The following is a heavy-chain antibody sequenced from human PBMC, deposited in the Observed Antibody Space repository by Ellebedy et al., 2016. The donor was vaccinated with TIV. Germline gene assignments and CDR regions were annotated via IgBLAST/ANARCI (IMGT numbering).Heavy chain of an antibody. CDR3: ARDMVQGMVARYLWFDF. V-gene: IGHV1-18*01. CDR1: GFDFGTYG. J-gene: IGHJ4*02. Sequence: ASVKVSCKASGFDFGTYGFSWVRQAPGQGLEWMGWISAYTGDTKYAQKFQGRVTLTTDNFTSTAYMELRSLRSDDTAAYYCARDMVQGMVARYLWFDFWGQGTLVTVSS. CDR2: ISAYTGDT. D-gene: IGHD5-12*01.